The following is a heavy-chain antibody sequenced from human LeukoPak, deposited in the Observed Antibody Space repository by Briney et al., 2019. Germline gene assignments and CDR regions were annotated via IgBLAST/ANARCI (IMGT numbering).Heavy chain of an antibody. CDR1: GFTFSSYS. J-gene: IGHJ4*02. Sequence: GGSLRLSCAASGFTFSSYSMNWVRQAPGKGLEWVSSISSSSSYIYYADSVKGRFTISRDNAKNSLYLQMNSLRAEDTAVYYCARDRNGPYCNGGSCYVLDYWGQGTLVTVSS. CDR2: ISSSSSYI. V-gene: IGHV3-21*01. D-gene: IGHD2-15*01. CDR3: ARDRNGPYCNGGSCYVLDY.